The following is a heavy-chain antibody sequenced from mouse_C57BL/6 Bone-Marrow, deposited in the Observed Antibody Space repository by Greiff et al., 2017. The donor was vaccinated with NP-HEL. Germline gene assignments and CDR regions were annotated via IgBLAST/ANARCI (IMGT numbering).Heavy chain of an antibody. CDR3: ARQDWDSWYFDV. D-gene: IGHD4-1*01. V-gene: IGHV1-19*01. CDR1: GYTFTDYY. CDR2: INPYNGGT. J-gene: IGHJ1*03. Sequence: VQLQQSGPVLVKPGASVKMSCKASGYTFTDYYMNWVKQSHGKSLEWIGVINPYNGGTSYNQKFKGKATLTVDKSSSTAYMELNSLTSEDSAVYYCARQDWDSWYFDVWGTGTTVTVSS.